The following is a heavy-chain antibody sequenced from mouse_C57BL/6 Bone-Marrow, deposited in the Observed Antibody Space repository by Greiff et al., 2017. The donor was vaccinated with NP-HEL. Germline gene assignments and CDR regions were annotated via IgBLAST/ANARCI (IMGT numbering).Heavy chain of an antibody. CDR1: GFNIKDDY. D-gene: IGHD1-1*01. J-gene: IGHJ1*03. CDR2: IDPENGDT. Sequence: EVKLMESGAELVRPGASVKLSCTASGFNIKDDYMHWVKQRPEQGLEWIGWIDPENGDTEYASKFQGKATITADTSSNTAYLQLSSLTSEDTAVYYCTTKTWYRSRHWYFDVWGTGTTVTVSS. V-gene: IGHV14-4*01. CDR3: TTKTWYRSRHWYFDV.